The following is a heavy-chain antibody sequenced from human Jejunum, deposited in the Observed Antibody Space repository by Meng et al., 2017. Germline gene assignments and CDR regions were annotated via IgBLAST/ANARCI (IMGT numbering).Heavy chain of an antibody. CDR1: GFTFNTFW. D-gene: IGHD3-16*01. CDR3: LRDYAGY. Sequence: GESLKISCATSGFTFNTFWMSWVRQAPGKGLEWVANIKGDGSVTRDVDSVKGRFTISRDNAKNSLYLQMNNLRAEDAAVYYCLRDYAGYWGQGTLVTVSS. J-gene: IGHJ4*02. CDR2: IKGDGSVT. V-gene: IGHV3-7*01.